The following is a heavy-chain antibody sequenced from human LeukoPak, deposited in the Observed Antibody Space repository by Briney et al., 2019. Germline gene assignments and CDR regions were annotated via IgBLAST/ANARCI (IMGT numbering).Heavy chain of an antibody. J-gene: IGHJ4*02. Sequence: PGGSLRLSCAASGFTFSSYWMSWVRQAPGKGLEWVANIKQDGSEKYYVDSVKRRFTISRDNAKNSLYLQMNSLRAEDTAVYYCARSDYDYVWGSYRYTGYFDYWGQGTLVTVSS. CDR1: GFTFSSYW. CDR3: ARSDYDYVWGSYRYTGYFDY. D-gene: IGHD3-16*02. CDR2: IKQDGSEK. V-gene: IGHV3-7*01.